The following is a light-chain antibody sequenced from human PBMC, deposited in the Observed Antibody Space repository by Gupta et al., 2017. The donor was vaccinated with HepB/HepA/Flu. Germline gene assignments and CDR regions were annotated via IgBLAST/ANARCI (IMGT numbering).Light chain of an antibody. Sequence: EIVMTQSPATLSVSPGERATLSCRASQRVSSNLAWYQQKPGQAPRLLIYGASTRATGIPARFSGSGSGTEFTLTISSLQSEDFAVYYCQQYNKWPPRTFGGGTKVEIK. V-gene: IGKV3-15*01. J-gene: IGKJ4*01. CDR2: GAS. CDR3: QQYNKWPPRT. CDR1: QRVSSN.